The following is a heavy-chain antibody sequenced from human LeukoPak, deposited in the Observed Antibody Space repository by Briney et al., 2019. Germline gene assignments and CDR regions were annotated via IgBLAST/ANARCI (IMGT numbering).Heavy chain of an antibody. CDR3: ARGRERGTTYDY. V-gene: IGHV1-8*01. Sequence: ASVKVSCKASGYTFTSYDINWVRQATGQGLEWMGWMNPNSGNTGCAQKFQGRVTMTRNTSISAAYMELSSLRSEDTAVYYCARGRERGTTYDYWGQGTLVTVSS. CDR2: MNPNSGNT. D-gene: IGHD2/OR15-2a*01. J-gene: IGHJ4*02. CDR1: GYTFTSYD.